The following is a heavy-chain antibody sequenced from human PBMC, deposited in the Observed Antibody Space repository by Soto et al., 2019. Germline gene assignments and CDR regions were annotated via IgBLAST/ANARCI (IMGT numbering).Heavy chain of an antibody. CDR3: ARQIAVAGTGIIGYFDY. V-gene: IGHV3-30-3*01. J-gene: IGHJ4*02. Sequence: GGSLRLSCAASGFTFSSYAMHWVRQAPGKGLEWVAVISYDGSNKYYADSVKGRFTISRDNSKNTLYLQMNSLRAEDTAVYYCARQIAVAGTGIIGYFDYWGQGTLVTVSS. CDR1: GFTFSSYA. CDR2: ISYDGSNK. D-gene: IGHD6-19*01.